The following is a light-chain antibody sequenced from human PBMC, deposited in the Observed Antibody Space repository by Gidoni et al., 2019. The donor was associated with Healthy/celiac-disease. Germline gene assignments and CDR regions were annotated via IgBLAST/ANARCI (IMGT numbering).Light chain of an antibody. J-gene: IGKJ2*01. Sequence: EIVITQYPDYQAVPLGERATINCKSRQSVLYSSNNNNYLAWYQQQPGQPPKLLIYWVSTLESGFPDLFIGSWSRTDFSLTISSLQAEYVAVYCCQQYYCPPYTFGQGAKLEIK. CDR3: QQYYCPPYT. CDR1: QSVLYSSNNNNY. V-gene: IGKV4-1*01. CDR2: WVS.